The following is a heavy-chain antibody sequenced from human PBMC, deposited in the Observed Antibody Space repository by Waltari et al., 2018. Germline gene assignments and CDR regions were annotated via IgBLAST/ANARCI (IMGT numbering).Heavy chain of an antibody. CDR2: ISYDGRNK. Sequence: QVQLVESGGGVVQPGRSLRLSCAASGFTFSSYGMHWVRQAPGKGLEWVAVISYDGRNKYYADSVQGRFTISRDNSKNTLYLQMNSLRAEDTAVYYCAKAWGKDAFDIWGQGTMVTVSS. V-gene: IGHV3-30*18. CDR3: AKAWGKDAFDI. D-gene: IGHD3-16*01. CDR1: GFTFSSYG. J-gene: IGHJ3*02.